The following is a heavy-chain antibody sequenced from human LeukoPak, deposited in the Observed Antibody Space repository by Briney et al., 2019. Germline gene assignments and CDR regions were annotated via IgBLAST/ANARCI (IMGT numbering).Heavy chain of an antibody. Sequence: PSETLSLTCTVSGGSISSYYWSRIRQPPGKGLEWIGYIYYSGSTNYNPSLKSRVTISVDTSKNQFSLKLSSVTAADTAVYYCARVGYCTNGVCPGGVDYWGQGTLVTVSS. V-gene: IGHV4-59*01. J-gene: IGHJ4*02. CDR2: IYYSGST. CDR3: ARVGYCTNGVCPGGVDY. D-gene: IGHD2-8*01. CDR1: GGSISSYY.